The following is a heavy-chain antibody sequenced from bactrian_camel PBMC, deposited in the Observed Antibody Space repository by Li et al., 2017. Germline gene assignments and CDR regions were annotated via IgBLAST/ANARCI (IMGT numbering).Heavy chain of an antibody. Sequence: HVQLVESGGGSVEAGGSLRLSCAASGYSTSSYRMGWFRQAPGNQRQGVAAFDRDERTKYRESAKGRFTISRDNAKNTVYLQLNSLKSEDTALYYCATPDHPVVDSDYDVEFGYWGQGTQVTVSS. D-gene: IGHD4*01. V-gene: IGHV3S63*01. CDR2: FDRDERT. CDR1: GYSTSSYR. J-gene: IGHJ6*01. CDR3: ATPDHPVVDSDYDVEFGY.